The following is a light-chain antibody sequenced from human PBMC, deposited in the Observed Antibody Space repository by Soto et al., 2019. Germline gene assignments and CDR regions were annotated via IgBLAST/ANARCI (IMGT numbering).Light chain of an antibody. J-gene: IGKJ1*01. CDR2: GAS. V-gene: IGKV3D-15*01. CDR3: QQYNNWPRA. Sequence: ELVMTQSPATLSVSPGERVTLSCRASQSVSSNLAWYQQKPGQAPRLLIYGASTRATGIPIRFSGSGSGTEFTLTISSLQSEAFAVYYCQQYNNWPRAFGQGTKVEIK. CDR1: QSVSSN.